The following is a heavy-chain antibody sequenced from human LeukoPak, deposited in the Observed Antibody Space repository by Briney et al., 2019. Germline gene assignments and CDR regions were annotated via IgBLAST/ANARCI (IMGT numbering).Heavy chain of an antibody. CDR1: GYTFTGYY. D-gene: IGHD3-22*01. CDR3: AAISYYYDSSGYYSFQH. CDR2: INPNSGGT. V-gene: IGHV1-2*06. Sequence: ASVKVSCKASGYTFTGYYMHWVRQAPGQGLEWMGRINPNSGGTNYAQKFQGRVTMTRDTSISTAYMELSRLRSDDTAVYYCAAISYYYDSSGYYSFQHWGQGTLLTVSS. J-gene: IGHJ1*01.